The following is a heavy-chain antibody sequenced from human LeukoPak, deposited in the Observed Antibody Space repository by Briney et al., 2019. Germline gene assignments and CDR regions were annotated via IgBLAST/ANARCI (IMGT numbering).Heavy chain of an antibody. V-gene: IGHV3-74*01. CDR2: IKSDGGT. CDR3: ARAPSEIGGYYPEYFRH. CDR1: GFTFSTYW. D-gene: IGHD3-22*01. J-gene: IGHJ1*01. Sequence: GGSLRLSCAASGFTFSTYWMHWVRHAPGKGLVWVSRIKSDGGTDYADSVKGRFTISRDNAKKTVSLQMNSLRPEDTGVYYCARAPSEIGGYYPEYFRHWGQGTLVTVSS.